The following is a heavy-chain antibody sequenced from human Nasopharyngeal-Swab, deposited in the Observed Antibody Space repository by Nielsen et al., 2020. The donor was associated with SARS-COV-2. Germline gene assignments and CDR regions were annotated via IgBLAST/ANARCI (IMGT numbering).Heavy chain of an antibody. V-gene: IGHV3-13*01. J-gene: IGHJ6*03. Sequence: GGSLRLSCAASGFTFSSYDMHWVRQATGKGLEWVSAIGTAGDTYYPGSVKGRFTISRENAKNSLYLQMNSLRAEDTAVYYCARGGSYDDKGGYYYMDVWGKGTTVTVSS. CDR1: GFTFSSYD. CDR2: IGTAGDT. CDR3: ARGGSYDDKGGYYYMDV. D-gene: IGHD5-18*01.